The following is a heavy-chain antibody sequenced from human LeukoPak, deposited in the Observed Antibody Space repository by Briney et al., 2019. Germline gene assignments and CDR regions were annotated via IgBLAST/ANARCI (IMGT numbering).Heavy chain of an antibody. CDR3: ARGEGSGAYYKRYFDL. V-gene: IGHV3-21*04. Sequence: PGGSLRLSCAASGFTFSTYPMNWARQAPGKGLEWVSSISSGSGYIYYADSVKGRFTISRDNSKNTLYLQMNSLRAEDTAVYYCARGEGSGAYYKRYFDLWGRGTLVTVSS. CDR1: GFTFSTYP. D-gene: IGHD3-10*01. J-gene: IGHJ2*01. CDR2: ISSGSGYI.